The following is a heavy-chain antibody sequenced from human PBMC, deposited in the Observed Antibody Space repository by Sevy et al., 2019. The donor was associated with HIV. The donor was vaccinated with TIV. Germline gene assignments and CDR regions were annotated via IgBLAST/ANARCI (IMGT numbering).Heavy chain of an antibody. CDR2: IKEDGSEK. D-gene: IGHD3-22*01. CDR1: GFTFSSYS. V-gene: IGHV3-7*01. CDR3: ARVGYDYDNSDYSKYYFYY. J-gene: IGHJ4*02. Sequence: GGSLRLSCAASGFTFSSYSMSWVRQAPGKGLEWVANIKEDGSEKDYVDSVKGRFNISVDVAKNSLFLQMNCLKAEDTAVYYCARVGYDYDNSDYSKYYFYYWGQGTLVTVSS.